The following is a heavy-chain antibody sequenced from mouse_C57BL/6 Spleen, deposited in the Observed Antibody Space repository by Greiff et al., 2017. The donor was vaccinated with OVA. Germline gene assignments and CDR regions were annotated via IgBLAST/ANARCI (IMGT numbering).Heavy chain of an antibody. CDR3: VKRAAQADYAMDY. Sequence: EVKVVESGGGLVQPGASLRLSCAASGFTFTDYYMSWVRQPPGKAPEWLALIRNKANGYTSEYTSSVKDRFTITRDNSQNSLYLQMNTLRAEDSATYYCVKRAAQADYAMDYWGQGTSVTVSS. V-gene: IGHV7-4*01. D-gene: IGHD3-2*02. J-gene: IGHJ4*01. CDR1: GFTFTDYY. CDR2: IRNKANGYTS.